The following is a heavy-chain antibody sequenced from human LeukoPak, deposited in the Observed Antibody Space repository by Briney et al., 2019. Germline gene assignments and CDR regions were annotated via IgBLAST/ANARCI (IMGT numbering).Heavy chain of an antibody. J-gene: IGHJ4*02. D-gene: IGHD2-8*01. Sequence: GGSLRLSCAASGFTFSGHTMNWVRQAPGKGLEWVSAISGSGGSTYYADSVKGRFTISRDNSKNTLYLQTNSLRAEDTAVYYCAKHNSFMVYAIDYFDYWGQGTLVTVSS. CDR1: GFTFSGHT. V-gene: IGHV3-23*01. CDR2: ISGSGGST. CDR3: AKHNSFMVYAIDYFDY.